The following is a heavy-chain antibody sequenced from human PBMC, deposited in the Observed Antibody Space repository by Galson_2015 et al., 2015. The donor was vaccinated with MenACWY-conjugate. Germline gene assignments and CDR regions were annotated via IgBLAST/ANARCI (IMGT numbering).Heavy chain of an antibody. Sequence: SLRLSCATSGFTFNNYDMNWVRQAPGKGLEWVSSISTSSTNIYYADSVKGRFTISRDNAKNSVYLQMNSLRAEDTAVHFCARVVPSAMIHGFDYWGQGTLVTVSS. V-gene: IGHV3-21*01. D-gene: IGHD2-2*01. CDR3: ARVVPSAMIHGFDY. J-gene: IGHJ4*02. CDR2: ISTSSTNI. CDR1: GFTFNNYD.